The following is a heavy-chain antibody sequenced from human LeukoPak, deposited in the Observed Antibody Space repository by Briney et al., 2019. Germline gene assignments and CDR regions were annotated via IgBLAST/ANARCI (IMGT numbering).Heavy chain of an antibody. CDR1: GGTFNSYV. D-gene: IGHD4-11*01. CDR2: INPIVAIA. V-gene: IGHV1-69*04. Sequence: SVKVSCKASGGTFNSYVISWVRQAPGLGLEWMGRINPIVAIANYAQKFQDRLTITADKSTSIVYMELSSLRSDDTAVYYCARPESTITIDYYYGLDVWGQGTTVTVSS. J-gene: IGHJ6*02. CDR3: ARPESTITIDYYYGLDV.